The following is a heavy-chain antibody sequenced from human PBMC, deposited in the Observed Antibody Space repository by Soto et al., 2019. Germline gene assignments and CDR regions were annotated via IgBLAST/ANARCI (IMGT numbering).Heavy chain of an antibody. D-gene: IGHD5-18*01. J-gene: IGHJ4*02. CDR3: ARARGYSYGQVDS. V-gene: IGHV1-3*04. Sequence: ASLKPSCKSSGYTFTSYAMHWVRQAPGQRLEWMGWINTGNGDTKYSQKFQGRVTITRDTSASTAYMDLSSLRSEDTAVYYCARARGYSYGQVDSWGQGTLVTVSS. CDR2: INTGNGDT. CDR1: GYTFTSYA.